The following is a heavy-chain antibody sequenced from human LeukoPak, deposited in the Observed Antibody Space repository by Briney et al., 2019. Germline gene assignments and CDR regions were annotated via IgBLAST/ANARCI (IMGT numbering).Heavy chain of an antibody. CDR1: GYSFTSYW. V-gene: IGHV5-51*01. CDR2: IYPGDSDT. Sequence: ESLKISCKGSGYSFTSYWIGWVRHMPGKGLEWMGIIYPGDSDTRYSPSFQGQVTISADKSISTAYLQWSSLKASDTAMYYCARHSGGYRGHEGGGLFGYLGQGTLVTVSS. CDR3: ARHSGGYRGHEGGGLFGY. J-gene: IGHJ4*02. D-gene: IGHD5-12*01.